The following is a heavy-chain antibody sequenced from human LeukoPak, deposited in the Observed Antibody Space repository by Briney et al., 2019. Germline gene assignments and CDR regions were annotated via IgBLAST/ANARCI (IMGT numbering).Heavy chain of an antibody. V-gene: IGHV1-46*01. CDR3: ATSPEDFDAFDI. Sequence: ASVKVSCKASGYTFTSYFMHWVRQAPGQGLEWMGIINPSGGSTNYAQKFQGRVTMTEDTSTDTAYMELSSLRSEDTAVYYCATSPEDFDAFDIWGQGTMVTVSS. D-gene: IGHD3/OR15-3a*01. J-gene: IGHJ3*02. CDR1: GYTFTSYF. CDR2: INPSGGST.